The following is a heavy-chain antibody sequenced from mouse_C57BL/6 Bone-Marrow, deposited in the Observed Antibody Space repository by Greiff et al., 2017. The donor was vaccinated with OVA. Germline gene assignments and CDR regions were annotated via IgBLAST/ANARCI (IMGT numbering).Heavy chain of an antibody. CDR3: ARDYYGNPYYFDY. V-gene: IGHV1-55*01. CDR2: IYPGSGST. D-gene: IGHD2-1*01. CDR1: GYTFTSYW. J-gene: IGHJ2*01. Sequence: QVQLQQSGAELVKPGASVKMSCKASGYTFTSYWITWVKQRPGQGLEWIGDIYPGSGSTNYNEKFKSKATLTVDTSSSTAYMQLSSLTSEDSAVYDCARDYYGNPYYFDYWGQGTTLTVSS.